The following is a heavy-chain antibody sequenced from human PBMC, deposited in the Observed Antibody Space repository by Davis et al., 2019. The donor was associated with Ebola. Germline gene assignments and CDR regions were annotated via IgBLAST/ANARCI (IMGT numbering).Heavy chain of an antibody. J-gene: IGHJ6*02. D-gene: IGHD2-8*02. V-gene: IGHV3-9*01. CDR3: ARLVVTYYYGMDV. CDR1: GFTFDDYA. CDR2: ISWNSGSI. Sequence: GGSLRLSCAASGFTFDDYAMHWVRQAPGKGLEWVSGISWNSGSIGYADSVKGRFTISRDNAKNSLYLQMNSLRDEDTAVYYCARLVVTYYYGMDVWGQGTTVTVSS.